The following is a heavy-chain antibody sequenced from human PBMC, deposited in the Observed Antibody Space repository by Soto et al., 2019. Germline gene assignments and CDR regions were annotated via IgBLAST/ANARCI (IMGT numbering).Heavy chain of an antibody. V-gene: IGHV4-39*01. Sequence: PSETLSLTCTVSGGSIGSSSYYWGWIRQPPGKGLEWIGSIYYSGSTYYNPSLKSRVTISVDTSKNQFSLKLSSVTAAGTAVYYCARRADYGDLSYYFDYWGQGTMVTVYS. CDR3: ARRADYGDLSYYFDY. D-gene: IGHD4-17*01. CDR1: GGSIGSSSYY. CDR2: IYYSGST. J-gene: IGHJ4*02.